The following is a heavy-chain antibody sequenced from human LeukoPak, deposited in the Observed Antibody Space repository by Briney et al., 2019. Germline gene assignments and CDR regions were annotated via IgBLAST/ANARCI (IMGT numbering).Heavy chain of an antibody. Sequence: ASVKVSCKASGYTFTGYYMHWVRQAPGQGLEWMGWINPNSGGTNYAQKFQGRVTMTRDTSISTAYMELSRLRSDDTAVYYCARDGKLLWFGELLSGANYWGQGTLVTVSS. V-gene: IGHV1-2*02. CDR1: GYTFTGYY. CDR2: INPNSGGT. CDR3: ARDGKLLWFGELLSGANY. D-gene: IGHD3-10*01. J-gene: IGHJ4*02.